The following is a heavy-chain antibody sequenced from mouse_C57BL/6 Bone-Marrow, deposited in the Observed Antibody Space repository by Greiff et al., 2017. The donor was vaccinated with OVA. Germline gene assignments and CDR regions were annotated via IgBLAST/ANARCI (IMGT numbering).Heavy chain of an antibody. D-gene: IGHD2-1*01. CDR1: GYTFTSYC. J-gene: IGHJ3*01. CDR2: IYPRSGNT. Sequence: VQLQQSGAELARPGASVKLSCKASGYTFTSYCISWVKQRTGQGLEWIGEIYPRSGNTYYNEKFKGKATLTADKSSSTAYMELRSLTSEDSAVYFCASVYYGNPAWFAYWGQGTLVTVSA. CDR3: ASVYYGNPAWFAY. V-gene: IGHV1-81*01.